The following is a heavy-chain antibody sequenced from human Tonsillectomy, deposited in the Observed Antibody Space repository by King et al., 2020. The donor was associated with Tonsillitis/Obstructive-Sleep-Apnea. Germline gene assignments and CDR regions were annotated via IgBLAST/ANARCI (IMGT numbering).Heavy chain of an antibody. CDR1: GFTVSSNY. J-gene: IGHJ6*03. CDR3: ASAEAGYYYHYMDV. D-gene: IGHD6-19*01. V-gene: IGHV3-53*01. CDR2: IYSGGTT. Sequence: VQLVESGGGLIQPGGSLRLSCAASGFTVSSNYLSWVRQAPGKGLEWVSVIYSGGTTFYVDSVKGRFTISRDNSKNTLYPQMNSLRVEDTAVYYCASAEAGYYYHYMDVWGKGTTVTVSS.